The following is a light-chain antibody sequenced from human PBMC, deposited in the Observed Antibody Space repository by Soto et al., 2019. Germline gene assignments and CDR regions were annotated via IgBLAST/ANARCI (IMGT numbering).Light chain of an antibody. CDR1: QSIDNW. CDR3: QQYDTFPYT. Sequence: DIQMTQSPSFVSASVGDRVTITCRASQSIDNWLAWYQQKPGKAPNLLIYDASTLESGVSSGFSGSGSGTEFTLTISSLRPDDFATYYCQQYDTFPYTFGQGTKVDIK. V-gene: IGKV1-5*01. J-gene: IGKJ2*01. CDR2: DAS.